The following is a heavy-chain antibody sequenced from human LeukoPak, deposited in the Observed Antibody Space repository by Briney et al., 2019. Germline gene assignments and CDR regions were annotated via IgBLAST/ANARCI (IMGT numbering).Heavy chain of an antibody. CDR3: ARHGSVRSPLGP. CDR1: GGTFSSYA. J-gene: IGHJ5*02. Sequence: ASVKVSCKASGGTFSSYAISWVRQAPGQGLEWMGGIIPIFGTANYAQKFQGRVTITTDESTSTAYMELSSLRSEDTAVYYCARHGSVRSPLGPWGQGTLVTVSS. CDR2: IIPIFGTA. D-gene: IGHD3-10*01. V-gene: IGHV1-69*05.